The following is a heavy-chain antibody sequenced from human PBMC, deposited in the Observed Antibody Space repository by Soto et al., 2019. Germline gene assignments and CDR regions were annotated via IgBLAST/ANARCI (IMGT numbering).Heavy chain of an antibody. CDR3: AKDAGDQGYFQN. V-gene: IGHV3-30*18. CDR1: GFTFSGYA. D-gene: IGHD2-21*02. J-gene: IGHJ1*01. Sequence: QLVESGGGVVQPGRSLRLSCAASGFTFSGYAMHWVRQAPGKGLEWVATISYNGNDKYYVDSGKGRFTISRDNSKNTLFLQMSSLTREDTAVDYCAKDAGDQGYFQNWGQGTLVFVSS. CDR2: ISYNGNDK.